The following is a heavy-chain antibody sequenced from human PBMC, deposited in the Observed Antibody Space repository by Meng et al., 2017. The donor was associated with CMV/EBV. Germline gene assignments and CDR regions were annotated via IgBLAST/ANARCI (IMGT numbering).Heavy chain of an antibody. CDR2: ISSSSSYI. CDR3: ARDKRFQGWFDP. V-gene: IGHV3-21*01. J-gene: IGHJ5*02. Sequence: GESLKISCAASGFTFSSYWMSWVRQAPGKGLEWVSSISSSSSYIYYADSVKGRFTISRDNAKNSLYLQMNSLRAEDTAVYYCARDKRFQGWFDPWGREPWSPSPQ. CDR1: GFTFSSYW. D-gene: IGHD5-24*01.